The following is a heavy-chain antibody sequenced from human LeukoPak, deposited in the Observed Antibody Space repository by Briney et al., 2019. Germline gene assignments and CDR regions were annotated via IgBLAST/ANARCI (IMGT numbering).Heavy chain of an antibody. Sequence: GGSLRLSCAASGFTFSSYAMYWVRQAPGKGLEWVAVISYDGSDKFYADSVKGRFTISRDSSKNTLYLQMNSLSAEDTAVYYCARDKVEGPTICDYWGQGTLVTVSS. J-gene: IGHJ4*02. CDR2: ISYDGSDK. CDR1: GFTFSSYA. V-gene: IGHV3-30*04. D-gene: IGHD1-26*01. CDR3: ARDKVEGPTICDY.